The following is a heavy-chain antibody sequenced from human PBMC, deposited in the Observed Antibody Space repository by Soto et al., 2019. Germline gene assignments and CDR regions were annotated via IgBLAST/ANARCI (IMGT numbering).Heavy chain of an antibody. CDR2: INAGNGNT. CDR3: ARDQGDSSGYYYYNSPFDN. CDR1: GYTFTSSA. D-gene: IGHD3-22*01. Sequence: ASVKVSCKASGYTFTSSAMHWVRQAPGQRLEWMGWINAGNGNTKYSQKFQGRVTITRDTSASTAYMELSSLRSEDTAVYYCARDQGDSSGYYYYNSPFDNWGQGTLVTVSS. J-gene: IGHJ4*02. V-gene: IGHV1-3*01.